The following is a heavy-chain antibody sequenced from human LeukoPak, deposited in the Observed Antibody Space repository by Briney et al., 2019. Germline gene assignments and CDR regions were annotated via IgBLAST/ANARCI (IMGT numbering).Heavy chain of an antibody. D-gene: IGHD1-1*01. CDR1: GYSSTSYW. Sequence: GESLKISCKASGYSSTSYWIGWVRQMPGKGLEWMGIIYPGDSDTRFSPSFQGQVTISADKSISTVYLQWSSLKASDTAMYYCARQVLERRFSAFDIWGQGTMVTVSS. V-gene: IGHV5-51*01. CDR2: IYPGDSDT. J-gene: IGHJ3*02. CDR3: ARQVLERRFSAFDI.